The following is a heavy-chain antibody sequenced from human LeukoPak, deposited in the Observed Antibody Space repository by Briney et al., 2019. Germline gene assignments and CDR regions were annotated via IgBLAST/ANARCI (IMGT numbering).Heavy chain of an antibody. CDR2: ISSDSSTI. CDR3: ARDEDAF. V-gene: IGHV3-48*02. J-gene: IGHJ4*02. CDR1: XXTXNSYN. Sequence: LRLXXXASXXTXNSYNMNWVRQAXGKGLEWVSYISSDSSTIFYADSVKGRFTISRDNVKNSLFLQLNSLRDEDTAVYYCARDEDAFGGQGTLVTVSS.